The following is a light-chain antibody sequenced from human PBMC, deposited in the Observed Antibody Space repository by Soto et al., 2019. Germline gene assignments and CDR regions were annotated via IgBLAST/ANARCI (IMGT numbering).Light chain of an antibody. V-gene: IGKV1-39*01. J-gene: IGKJ1*01. CDR1: QSIATY. Sequence: DIQMTQSPSSLSASVGDRVTITCRASQSIATYLNWYQQNSGNAPNLLIYVASTLQSGVPSRFSGSGSGTDFTLTISSLQPEDFATYYCQQTYRTPLTFGQGTQVEIK. CDR3: QQTYRTPLT. CDR2: VAS.